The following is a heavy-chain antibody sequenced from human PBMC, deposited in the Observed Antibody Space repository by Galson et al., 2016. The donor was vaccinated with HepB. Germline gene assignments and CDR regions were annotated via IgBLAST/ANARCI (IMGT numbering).Heavy chain of an antibody. CDR1: GYTFTSDP. CDR3: VRTTLTLYFDY. Sequence: SVKVSCKASGYTFTSDPIHWVRQAPGQRLEWMGWINAGSGKTKYSQKFQGRVTITRDTSASTAYMELSSLRFEDTAVYYCVRTTLTLYFDYWGQGTLVAVSS. J-gene: IGHJ4*02. V-gene: IGHV1-3*01. CDR2: INAGSGKT. D-gene: IGHD2/OR15-2a*01.